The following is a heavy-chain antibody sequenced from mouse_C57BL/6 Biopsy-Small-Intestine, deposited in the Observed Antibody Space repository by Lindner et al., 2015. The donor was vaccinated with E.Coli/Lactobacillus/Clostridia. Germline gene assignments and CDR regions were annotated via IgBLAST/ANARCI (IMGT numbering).Heavy chain of an antibody. V-gene: IGHV1-14*01. D-gene: IGHD1-1*01. CDR2: INPYNDGT. CDR3: ARSHFYYYDGYFDY. J-gene: IGHJ2*01. Sequence: VQLQESGPELVKPGASVKMSCKASGYTFTTYVMHWVKQKPGQGLEWIGYINPYNDGTNYNEKFKGKATLTSDKSSSTAYMDLSSLTSEDSAVYYCARSHFYYYDGYFDYWGQGTTLTVSS. CDR1: GYTFTTYV.